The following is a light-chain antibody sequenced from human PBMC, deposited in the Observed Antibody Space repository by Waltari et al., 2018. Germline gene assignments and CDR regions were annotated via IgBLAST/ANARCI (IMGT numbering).Light chain of an antibody. J-gene: IGKJ2*01. CDR1: QSVSSSA. CDR2: GAS. Sequence: EIVLTQSPGPLSMSSGERASLSCRASQSVSSSALAWYQQKPGQAPRLLIYGASSRATGIPDRFSGSGSGTDFTLTISRLEPEDSAVYYCHQYGSSIYTFGQGTKLEIQ. V-gene: IGKV3-20*01. CDR3: HQYGSSIYT.